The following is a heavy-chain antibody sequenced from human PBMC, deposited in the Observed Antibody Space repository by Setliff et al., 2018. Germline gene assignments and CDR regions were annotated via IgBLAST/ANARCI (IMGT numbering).Heavy chain of an antibody. V-gene: IGHV4-39*07. CDR2: VYSSGSP. CDR1: GASISGSAYY. CDR3: ARDGGTCNVCNWFDP. Sequence: SETLSLTCNVSGASISGSAYYWGWIRQPPGKGLEWIGSVYSSGSPYYNPSLKSRVTISMDTSKNQFSLKVNSLTAADTAVYYCARDGGTCNVCNWFDPWGQGSWVTVSS. D-gene: IGHD2-15*01. J-gene: IGHJ5*02.